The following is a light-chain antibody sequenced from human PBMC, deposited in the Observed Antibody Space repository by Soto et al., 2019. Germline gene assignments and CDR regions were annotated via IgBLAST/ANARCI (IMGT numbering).Light chain of an antibody. V-gene: IGKV4-1*01. CDR3: QQYYTGRT. CDR2: WAS. Sequence: DIVMTQSPDSLAVSLGERATINCKSSQSVLYSSNNKNYLAWYQQKLGQPPKLLIYWASTRESGVPDRFSGSGSGTDFTLTISSLQAEDVAVYYCQQYYTGRTFGQGTKVEIK. J-gene: IGKJ1*01. CDR1: QSVLYSSNNKNY.